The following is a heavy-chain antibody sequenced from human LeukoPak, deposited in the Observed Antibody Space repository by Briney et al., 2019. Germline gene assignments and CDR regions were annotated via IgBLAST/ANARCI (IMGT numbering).Heavy chain of an antibody. CDR2: INPNSGGT. CDR1: GYTFTGYY. Sequence: ASVKVSCKASGYTFTGYYMHWVRQAPGQGLEWMGWINPNSGGTNYPQKFQGRVTMTRDTSISTAYMELSRLRSDDTAVYYCAREAVGATEYNWFDPWGQGTLVTVSS. D-gene: IGHD1-26*01. J-gene: IGHJ5*02. V-gene: IGHV1-2*02. CDR3: AREAVGATEYNWFDP.